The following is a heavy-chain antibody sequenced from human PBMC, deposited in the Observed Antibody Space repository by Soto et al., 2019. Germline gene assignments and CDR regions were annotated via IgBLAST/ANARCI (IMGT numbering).Heavy chain of an antibody. CDR2: ISVYNGNT. D-gene: IGHD6-13*01. Sequence: ASVKVSCKASDYTFTSYGIIWVRQAPGQGLEWIGWISVYNGNTNYAQKFRGRVTMTTDISTTTAYMEMRSLRSDDTAVYYCARSGSSWNLREFDYWGQGTMVTVSS. J-gene: IGHJ4*02. CDR3: ARSGSSWNLREFDY. CDR1: DYTFTSYG. V-gene: IGHV1-18*01.